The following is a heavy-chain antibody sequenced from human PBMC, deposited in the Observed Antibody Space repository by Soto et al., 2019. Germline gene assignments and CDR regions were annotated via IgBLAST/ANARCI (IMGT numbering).Heavy chain of an antibody. CDR1: GYTFTSYD. CDR2: MNPNSGNT. D-gene: IGHD3-3*01. Sequence: WASVKVSCKASGYTFTSYDINWVRQATGQGLEWMGWMNPNSGNTGYAQKFQGRVTMTRNTSISTAYMELSSLRSEDTAVYYCARGLGYYDFWSGSYYYYYYGMDVWGQGTTVTVSS. CDR3: ARGLGYYDFWSGSYYYYYYGMDV. J-gene: IGHJ6*02. V-gene: IGHV1-8*01.